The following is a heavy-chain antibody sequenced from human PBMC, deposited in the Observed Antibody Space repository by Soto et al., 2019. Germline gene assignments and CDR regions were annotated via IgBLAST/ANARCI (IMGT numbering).Heavy chain of an antibody. Sequence: GESLKISCAASGFTFSSYAMHWVRQAPGKGLEWVAVISYDGSNKYYADSVKGRFTISRDNSKNTLYLQMNSLRAEDTAVYYCAVAGREYYFDYWGQGTLVTVSS. CDR1: GFTFSSYA. CDR2: ISYDGSNK. CDR3: AVAGREYYFDY. V-gene: IGHV3-30-3*01. J-gene: IGHJ4*02. D-gene: IGHD6-19*01.